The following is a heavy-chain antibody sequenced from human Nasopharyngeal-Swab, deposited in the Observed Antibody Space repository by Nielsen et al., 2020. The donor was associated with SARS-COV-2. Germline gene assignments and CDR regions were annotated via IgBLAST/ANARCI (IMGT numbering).Heavy chain of an antibody. J-gene: IGHJ4*02. D-gene: IGHD2/OR15-2a*01. Sequence: GESLKISCAASGFTFSTYGMNWVRQAPGKGLEWVSSISGTSSYMYYADSVKGRFTISRDNAKNSLYLQMNSLRAEDTAVYYCARGCSSTTCYVSGWGQGTLVTVSS. CDR3: ARGCSSTTCYVSG. V-gene: IGHV3-21*01. CDR1: GFTFSTYG. CDR2: ISGTSSYM.